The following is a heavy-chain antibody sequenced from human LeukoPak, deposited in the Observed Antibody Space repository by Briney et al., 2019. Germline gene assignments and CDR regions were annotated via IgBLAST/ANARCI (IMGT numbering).Heavy chain of an antibody. V-gene: IGHV3-7*02. CDR1: GFTLSNIW. D-gene: IGHD3-10*01. CDR2: IKHDESET. J-gene: IGHJ6*02. Sequence: PGGSLRLSCAASGFTLSNIWMSWVRQAPGKGLEWVANIKHDESETNYVDSVKGRFTISRDNAKNSLHLQMNSLRAEDTAVYYCAKNGGPHGMDVWGQGTTVTVSS. CDR3: AKNGGPHGMDV.